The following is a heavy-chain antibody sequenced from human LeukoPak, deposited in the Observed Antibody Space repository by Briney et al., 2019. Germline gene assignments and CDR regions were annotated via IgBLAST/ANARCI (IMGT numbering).Heavy chain of an antibody. CDR3: AKDCGDYGLPGY. Sequence: GGSLSLSCAASGFTFSSYAMSWVRQAPGKGLEWVSAISGSGGSTYYADSVKGRFTISRDNSKNTLYLQMNSLRAEDTAVYYCAKDCGDYGLPGYWGQGTLVTVSS. CDR1: GFTFSSYA. CDR2: ISGSGGST. J-gene: IGHJ4*02. V-gene: IGHV3-23*01. D-gene: IGHD4-17*01.